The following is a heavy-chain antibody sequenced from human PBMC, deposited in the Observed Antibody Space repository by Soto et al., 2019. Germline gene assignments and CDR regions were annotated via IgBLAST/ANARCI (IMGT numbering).Heavy chain of an antibody. J-gene: IGHJ6*02. D-gene: IGHD2-2*01. CDR3: AARYCISTSCQYGMDV. V-gene: IGHV1-58*01. CDR1: GFTFTSSA. Sequence: QMQLVQSGPEVKKPGTSVKVSCKASGFTFTSSAVQWVRQARGQRLEWIGWIVVGSGNTNYAQKFKERVTITRDMSTSTAYMELSSLRSEDTAVYYCAARYCISTSCQYGMDVWGQGTTVTVSS. CDR2: IVVGSGNT.